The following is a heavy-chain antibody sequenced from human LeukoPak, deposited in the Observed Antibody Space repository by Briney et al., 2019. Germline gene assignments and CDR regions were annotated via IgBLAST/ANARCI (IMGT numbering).Heavy chain of an antibody. CDR3: ASVLGTDWNYYYGMDV. V-gene: IGHV3-48*03. J-gene: IGHJ6*02. D-gene: IGHD1-1*01. Sequence: GGSLRLSCAASGFNIRSYEMNWVRQAPGMGLEWVSSISRSGRPIYYADSLKGRFTISRDNAKNSLYLQMNNLRAEDTAVYYCASVLGTDWNYYYGMDVWGQGTTVTVSS. CDR1: GFNIRSYE. CDR2: ISRSGRPI.